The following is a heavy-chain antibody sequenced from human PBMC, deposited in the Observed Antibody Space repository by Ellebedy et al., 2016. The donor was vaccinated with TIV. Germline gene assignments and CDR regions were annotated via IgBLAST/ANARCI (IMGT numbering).Heavy chain of an antibody. CDR2: INQDGSVD. Sequence: GESLKISXGTSELTYWMNWVRPAPGKGLEWVASINQDGSVDHYVDSVMGRFTVSRDNAKSSLYLQMNSLRAEDTAVYYCAKDTYTSATEGGFDVWGQGTMVTV. J-gene: IGHJ6*01. CDR3: AKDTYTSATEGGFDV. CDR1: ELTYW. D-gene: IGHD3-16*01. V-gene: IGHV3-7*01.